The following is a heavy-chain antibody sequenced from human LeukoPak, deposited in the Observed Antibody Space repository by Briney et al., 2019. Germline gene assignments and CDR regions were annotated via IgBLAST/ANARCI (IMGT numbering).Heavy chain of an antibody. D-gene: IGHD5-18*01. CDR2: IYSGGTT. V-gene: IGHV3-66*01. CDR3: ARDQYSYAHAAY. CDR1: GFTVSSNY. J-gene: IGHJ4*02. Sequence: GGSLRLSCAASGFTVSSNYMSWVRQAPGKGLEWVSVIYSGGTTYYADSVKGRFTISRDNSKNTLHLQMDSLRAEDTAVYYCARDQYSYAHAAYWGQGTLVTVSS.